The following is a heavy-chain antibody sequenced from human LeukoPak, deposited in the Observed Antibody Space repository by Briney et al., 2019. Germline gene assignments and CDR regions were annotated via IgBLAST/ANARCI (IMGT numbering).Heavy chain of an antibody. CDR1: GFTFSSYA. Sequence: GGSLRLSCAASGFTFSSYAMSWVRQAPGKGLEWVPAISGSGGSTYYADSVKGRFTISRDNSKNTLYLQMNSLRAEDTAVYYRAKERGDSSGYYLYYFDYWGQGTLVTVSS. CDR2: ISGSGGST. V-gene: IGHV3-23*01. J-gene: IGHJ4*02. CDR3: AKERGDSSGYYLYYFDY. D-gene: IGHD3-22*01.